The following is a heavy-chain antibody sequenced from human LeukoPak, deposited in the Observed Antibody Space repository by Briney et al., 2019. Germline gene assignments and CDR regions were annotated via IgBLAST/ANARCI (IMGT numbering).Heavy chain of an antibody. CDR2: INHSGST. J-gene: IGHJ3*02. CDR1: GGSFSGYY. V-gene: IGHV4-34*01. Sequence: SETLSLTCAVYGGSFSGYYWGWIRQPPGKGLEWIGEINHSGSTNYNPSLKSRVTISVDTSKNQFSLKLSSVTAADTAVYYCARGLRYCSSTSCYTWNRRGAFDIWGQGTMVTVSS. CDR3: ARGLRYCSSTSCYTWNRRGAFDI. D-gene: IGHD2-2*02.